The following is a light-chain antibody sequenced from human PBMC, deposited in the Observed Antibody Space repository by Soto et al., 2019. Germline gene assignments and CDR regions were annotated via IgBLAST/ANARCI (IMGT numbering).Light chain of an antibody. CDR2: VAS. V-gene: IGKV3-15*01. J-gene: IGKJ1*01. CDR3: QQYNNWPGWT. Sequence: EIVMTQSPATLSVSPGERATLSCRASQSVGSYLAWYQQKPGQAPRLLIYVASTRATGIPARFSGSGSGTEFTLTISSLQSGDFAVYYCQQYNNWPGWTFGQGTKGAI. CDR1: QSVGSY.